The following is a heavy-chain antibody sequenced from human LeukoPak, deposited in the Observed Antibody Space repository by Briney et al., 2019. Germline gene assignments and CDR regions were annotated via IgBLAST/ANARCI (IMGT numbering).Heavy chain of an antibody. CDR1: GFSFGTYG. Sequence: GGSLRLSCAASGFSFGTYGMTWVRQVPGRGLEWVSGINRNGISTLYADSVKGRFTISRDNAKNSLYLQMNSLRAEDTALYYCARGPSGYYYFEDWGPGTLVTVSS. V-gene: IGHV3-20*04. CDR2: INRNGIST. CDR3: ARGPSGYYYFED. J-gene: IGHJ4*02. D-gene: IGHD5-12*01.